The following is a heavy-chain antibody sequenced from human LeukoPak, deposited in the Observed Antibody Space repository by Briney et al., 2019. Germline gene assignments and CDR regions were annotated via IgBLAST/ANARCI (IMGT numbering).Heavy chain of an antibody. CDR2: INHSGST. V-gene: IGHV4-34*01. CDR1: GGSFSGYY. D-gene: IGHD1-26*01. J-gene: IGHJ4*02. Sequence: PSETLSLTCAVYGGSFSGYYWSWLRQPPGKGLEWLVEINHSGSTNYNPSLKSRVTISVETSKNQFSLKLSSVTAADTAVYYCARDQGGTYHSYYFDYWGQGTLVTVSS. CDR3: ARDQGGTYHSYYFDY.